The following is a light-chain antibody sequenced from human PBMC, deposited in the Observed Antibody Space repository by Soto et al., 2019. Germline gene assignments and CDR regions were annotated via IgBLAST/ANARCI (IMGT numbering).Light chain of an antibody. J-gene: IGKJ1*01. CDR1: QSISDT. Sequence: EIVMTQSPATLSVSPGGRATLSCRASQSISDTLAWYQQKPGQAPRLLIHGASTRATGFPARFSGSGSRTDLTLTIISLQSEDFAVYYCQQYNNWPWTFGQGTKVEIK. V-gene: IGKV3-15*01. CDR3: QQYNNWPWT. CDR2: GAS.